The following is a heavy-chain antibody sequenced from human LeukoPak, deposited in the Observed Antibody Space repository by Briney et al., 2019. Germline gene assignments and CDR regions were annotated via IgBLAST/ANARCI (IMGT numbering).Heavy chain of an antibody. D-gene: IGHD6-19*01. V-gene: IGHV1-8*02. CDR3: ARVSEQWLVLDAFDI. CDR2: MNPNSGNT. Sequence: ASVKVSCKASGYTFTSYDINWVRQATGQGLEWMGWMNPNSGNTGYGQKFQGRVTMTRDTSISTAYMELSRLRSDDTAVYYCARVSEQWLVLDAFDIWGQGTMVTVSS. J-gene: IGHJ3*02. CDR1: GYTFTSYD.